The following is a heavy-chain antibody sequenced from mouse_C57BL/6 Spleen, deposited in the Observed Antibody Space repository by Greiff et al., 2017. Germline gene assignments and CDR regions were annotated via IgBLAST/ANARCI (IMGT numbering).Heavy chain of an antibody. V-gene: IGHV14-2*01. J-gene: IGHJ3*01. CDR3: ARAGSSVFAY. D-gene: IGHD1-1*01. CDR2: IDPEDGEP. CDR1: GFNIKDYY. Sequence: VQLQQSGAELVKPGASVKLSCTASGFNIKDYYMHWVKQRTEQGLEWIGRIDPEDGEPKYAPKFQGTATITADTASNTAYRPLSSLTAEDTAVNYCARAGSSVFAYWGQGTLVTVSA.